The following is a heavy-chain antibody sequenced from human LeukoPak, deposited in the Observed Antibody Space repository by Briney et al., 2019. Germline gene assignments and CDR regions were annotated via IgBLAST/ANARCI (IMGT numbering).Heavy chain of an antibody. D-gene: IGHD2-15*01. CDR2: IHGSDSTT. J-gene: IGHJ3*01. CDR1: GFTFNINA. V-gene: IGHV3-23*01. CDR3: AKDLFRWAFDF. Sequence: PGGSLRLSCAASGFTFNINAMSWVRQAPGKGLEWVSAIHGSDSTTHYADSVKGRFTLFRDNSKNTLYLQMNSLRVEDTAVYYCAKDLFRWAFDFWGQGTMVTVSS.